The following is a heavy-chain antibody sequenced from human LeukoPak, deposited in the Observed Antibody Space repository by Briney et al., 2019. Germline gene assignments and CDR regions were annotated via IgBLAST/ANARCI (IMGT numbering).Heavy chain of an antibody. Sequence: GSLRLSCAASGFTFSDYYMSWIRQPPGKGLEWIGSIYDSGSTYYNPSLKSRVTISVDTSKNQFSLKLNSVTAADTAVYYCARHYGPWGQGTLVNGSS. CDR3: ARHYGP. CDR2: IYDSGST. CDR1: GFTFSDYY. J-gene: IGHJ5*02. V-gene: IGHV4-38-2*01. D-gene: IGHD3-16*01.